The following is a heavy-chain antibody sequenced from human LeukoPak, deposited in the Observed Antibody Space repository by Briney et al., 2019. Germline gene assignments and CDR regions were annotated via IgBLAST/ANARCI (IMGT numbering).Heavy chain of an antibody. J-gene: IGHJ4*02. CDR1: GFTFSSYG. Sequence: GRSLRLSCAASGFTFSSYGMHWLRQAPDKGLEWVAVIWYDGSNKYYADSVKGRFTISRDNSKNTLYLQMNSLRAEDTAVYYCAREDYYGSGSFDYWGQGTLVTVSS. D-gene: IGHD3-10*01. CDR2: IWYDGSNK. CDR3: AREDYYGSGSFDY. V-gene: IGHV3-33*01.